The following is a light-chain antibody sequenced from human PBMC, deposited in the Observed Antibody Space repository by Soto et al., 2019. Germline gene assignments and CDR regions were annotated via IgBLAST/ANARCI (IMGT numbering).Light chain of an antibody. CDR1: QSISSW. CDR2: KAS. V-gene: IGKV1-5*03. Sequence: DIQMTQSPSTLSASVGDRVTITCRASQSISSWLAWYQQKPGKAPKLLIYKASSLESGVPSRFSGSGSGTEFTLTISSLQHDDFATYYCQQYNSYSPDFTFGPGTKVDIK. CDR3: QQYNSYSPDFT. J-gene: IGKJ3*01.